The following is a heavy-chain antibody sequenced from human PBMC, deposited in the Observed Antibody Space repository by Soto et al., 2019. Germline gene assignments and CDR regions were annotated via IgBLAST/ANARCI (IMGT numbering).Heavy chain of an antibody. D-gene: IGHD2-8*02. CDR2: IKPDSGAT. CDR3: ARGDYGTGGYPFPYFDY. CDR1: GYSFTGYY. V-gene: IGHV1-2*02. J-gene: IGHJ4*02. Sequence: HEHLVQSGAEVKRPGASLKVSCKASGYSFTGYYIHWVRQAPGQGLEWMGWIKPDSGATNYAQNFQGRVTLTSDTSISTASMDLTSLTSDDTAVYYCARGDYGTGGYPFPYFDYWGQGTLVIVSS.